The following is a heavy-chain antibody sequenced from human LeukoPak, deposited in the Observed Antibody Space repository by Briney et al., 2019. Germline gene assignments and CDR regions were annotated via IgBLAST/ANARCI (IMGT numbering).Heavy chain of an antibody. J-gene: IGHJ4*02. V-gene: IGHV4-34*01. CDR2: INHSGST. CDR3: ARARLGSSKHFDY. Sequence: SETLSLTCAVYGGSFSGYYWSWIRQPPGKGLEWIGEINHSGSTNYNPSLKSRVTISVDTSKNQFSLKLSSVTAADTAVYYCARARLGSSKHFDYWGQGTLVTVSS. CDR1: GGSFSGYY. D-gene: IGHD6-13*01.